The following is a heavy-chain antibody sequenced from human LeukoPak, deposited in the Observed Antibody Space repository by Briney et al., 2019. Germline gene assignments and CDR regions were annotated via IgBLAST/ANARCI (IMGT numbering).Heavy chain of an antibody. CDR1: GRSVSSGSYY. CDR2: IYYSGST. Sequence: PSETLSLTCTVSGRSVSSGSYYWSWIRQPPGKGLEWIGYIYYSGSTKYNPSLKSRVTISVDTSKNQFSLKLSSVTAADTAVYYCAREGIAAAGYFDYWGQGTLVTVSS. D-gene: IGHD6-13*01. V-gene: IGHV4-61*01. J-gene: IGHJ4*02. CDR3: AREGIAAAGYFDY.